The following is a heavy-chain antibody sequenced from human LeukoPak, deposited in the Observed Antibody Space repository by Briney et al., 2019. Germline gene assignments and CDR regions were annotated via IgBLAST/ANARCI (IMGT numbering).Heavy chain of an antibody. CDR1: GFTFSTYA. CDR2: ISGSGGST. Sequence: GGSLRLSCAASGFTFSTYAMSWVRQAPGKGLEWVSVISGSGGSTYYADSVKGRFTISRDNSKNTLYLQMNSLRAEDTAVYYCAKSDYGDSPSDAFDIWGQGTMVTVSS. CDR3: AKSDYGDSPSDAFDI. D-gene: IGHD4-17*01. J-gene: IGHJ3*02. V-gene: IGHV3-23*01.